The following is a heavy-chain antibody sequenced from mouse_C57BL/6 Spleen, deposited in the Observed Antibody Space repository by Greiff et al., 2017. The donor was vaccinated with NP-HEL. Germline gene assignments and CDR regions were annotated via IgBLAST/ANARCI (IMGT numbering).Heavy chain of an antibody. CDR2: IHPSDSDT. D-gene: IGHD2-12*01. V-gene: IGHV1-74*01. J-gene: IGHJ1*03. Sequence: VQLQQPGAELVKPGASVKVSCKASGYTFTSYWMHWVKQRPGQGLEWIGRIHPSDSDTNYNQKFKGKATLTVDKSSSTAYMQLSSLTSEDSAVYYCASPYYTPYFDVWGTGTTVTVSS. CDR1: GYTFTSYW. CDR3: ASPYYTPYFDV.